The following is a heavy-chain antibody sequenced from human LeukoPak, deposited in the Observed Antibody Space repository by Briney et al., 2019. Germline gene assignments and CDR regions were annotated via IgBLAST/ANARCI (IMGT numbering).Heavy chain of an antibody. Sequence: SVKVSCKASGGTFSSYAISWVRQAPGQGLEWMGRIIPIFGIANYAQKFQGRVTITADKSTSTAYMELSSLRSEDTAVYYCARDGAASGSGSYYFSRYYYYGMDVWGKGTTVTVSS. V-gene: IGHV1-69*04. J-gene: IGHJ6*04. CDR3: ARDGAASGSGSYYFSRYYYYGMDV. CDR2: IIPIFGIA. D-gene: IGHD3-10*01. CDR1: GGTFSSYA.